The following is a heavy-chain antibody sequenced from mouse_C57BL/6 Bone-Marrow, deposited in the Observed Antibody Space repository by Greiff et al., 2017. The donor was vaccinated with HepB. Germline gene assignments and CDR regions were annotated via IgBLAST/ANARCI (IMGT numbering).Heavy chain of an antibody. J-gene: IGHJ4*01. CDR1: GFTFSSYA. V-gene: IGHV5-4*03. CDR2: ISDGGSYT. CDR3: ARPGDYYAMDY. Sequence: EVMLVESGGGLVKPGGSLKLSCAASGFTFSSYAMSWVRQTPEKRLEWVATISDGGSYTYYPDNVKGRFTISRDNAKNNLYLQMSHLKSEDTAMYYCARPGDYYAMDYWGQGTSVTVSS.